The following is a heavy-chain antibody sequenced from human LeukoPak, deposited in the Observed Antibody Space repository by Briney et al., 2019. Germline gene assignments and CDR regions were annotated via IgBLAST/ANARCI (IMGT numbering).Heavy chain of an antibody. D-gene: IGHD5-24*01. CDR2: ISGSGGST. CDR1: GFTFGTYG. J-gene: IGHJ4*02. Sequence: GGSLRLSCAASGFTFGTYGMTWVRQAPGKGLEWVSAISGSGGSTYYVDSVKGRFTISRDNSKNTLYLQMNSLRAEDTAVYYCAKDGGWLQSYWGQGTLVTVSS. CDR3: AKDGGWLQSY. V-gene: IGHV3-23*01.